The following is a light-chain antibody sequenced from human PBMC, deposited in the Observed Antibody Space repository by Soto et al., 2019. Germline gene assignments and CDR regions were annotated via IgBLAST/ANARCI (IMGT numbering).Light chain of an antibody. J-gene: IGKJ1*01. CDR3: QHYYTSYPT. Sequence: IIWTQLPGTLPLSPGERATLYCGASQSVTGNYLAWCPQKPGQPNRLLIFGASTRATGIPDRFSGSGSGTDLTLTISRLEPADFAVYYCQHYYTSYPTFGQGTKV. CDR2: GAS. CDR1: QSVTGNY. V-gene: IGKV3-20*01.